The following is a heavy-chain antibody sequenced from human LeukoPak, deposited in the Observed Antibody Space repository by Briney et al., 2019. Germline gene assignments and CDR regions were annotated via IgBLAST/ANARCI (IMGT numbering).Heavy chain of an antibody. V-gene: IGHV1-2*02. J-gene: IGHJ4*02. CDR1: GYTFTGYY. CDR2: INPNSGGT. D-gene: IGHD3-22*01. Sequence: ASVSVSCKASGYTFTGYYMHWVRQAPGQGLEWMGWINPNSGGTNYAQKFQGRVTMTRDTSISTAYMELSRLRSDDTAVYYCARDYYDSSGYYWSLGYWGQGTLVTVSS. CDR3: ARDYYDSSGYYWSLGY.